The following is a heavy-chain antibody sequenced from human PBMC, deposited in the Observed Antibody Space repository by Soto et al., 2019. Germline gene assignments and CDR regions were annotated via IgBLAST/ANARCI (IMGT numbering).Heavy chain of an antibody. CDR1: GGSISSADFF. V-gene: IGHV4-30-4*01. J-gene: IGHJ4*02. CDR2: IYYSGTT. Sequence: KPSETLSLTCTVSGGSISSADFFWTWLRQPPGKGLEWLGYIYYSGTTYYNPSLKGRLIISMDTSRNQFSLSLNSVTAADTAVYFCAREPYLPMARNDFWGQGAQVTVSS. CDR3: AREPYLPMARNDF. D-gene: IGHD3-10*01.